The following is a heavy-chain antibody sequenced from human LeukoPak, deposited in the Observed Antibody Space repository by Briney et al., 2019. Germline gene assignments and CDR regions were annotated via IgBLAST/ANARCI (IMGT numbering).Heavy chain of an antibody. Sequence: GESLKISCKGSGYSFTSYWIGWVRQMPGKGLEWMGIIYPGDSDTRYSPSFQGQVTISADKSISTAYLQWSSLKASDTAMYYCARMSCRGGRLCGPLYYFDYWGQGTLVTVSS. CDR2: IYPGDSDT. D-gene: IGHD2-15*01. J-gene: IGHJ4*02. CDR3: ARMSCRGGRLCGPLYYFDY. V-gene: IGHV5-51*01. CDR1: GYSFTSYW.